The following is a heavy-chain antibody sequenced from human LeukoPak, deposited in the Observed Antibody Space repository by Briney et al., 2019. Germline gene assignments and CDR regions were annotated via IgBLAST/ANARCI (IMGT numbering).Heavy chain of an antibody. CDR3: AKDIGGYSYGLDFDI. V-gene: IGHV3-43*02. Sequence: GGSLRLSCAASGFTFDDYAMHWVRQAPGKGLEWVSLISGDGGSTYYADSVKGRFTISRDNSKNSLYLQMNSLRTEDTALYYCAKDIGGYSYGLDFDIWGQGTMVTVSS. D-gene: IGHD5-18*01. CDR2: ISGDGGST. CDR1: GFTFDDYA. J-gene: IGHJ3*02.